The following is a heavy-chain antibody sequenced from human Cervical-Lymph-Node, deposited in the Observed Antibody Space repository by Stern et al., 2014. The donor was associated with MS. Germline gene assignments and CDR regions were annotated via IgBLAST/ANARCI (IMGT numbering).Heavy chain of an antibody. CDR2: IKQDGSVK. D-gene: IGHD2-8*02. J-gene: IGHJ4*02. V-gene: IGHV3-7*01. Sequence: VQLVQSGGGLVQPGGSLRLSCAASGFTFRSYWMSWVRQAPGKGLEWVASIKQDGSVKYYMDSVKGRFTISRDNAKNSLYLQMNSLRAEDTAVYYCARETEDLDNTDHFAYWGQGTLVTVSS. CDR3: ARETEDLDNTDHFAY. CDR1: GFTFRSYW.